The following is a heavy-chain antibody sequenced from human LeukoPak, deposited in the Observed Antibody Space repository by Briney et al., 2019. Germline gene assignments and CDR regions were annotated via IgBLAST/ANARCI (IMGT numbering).Heavy chain of an antibody. CDR2: IIPIFGTA. D-gene: IGHD2-15*01. CDR3: GRKAGDCGGGICYSIDY. V-gene: IGHV1-69*05. CDR1: GYTFTSYG. J-gene: IGHJ4*02. Sequence: SVKVSCKASGYTFTSYGISWVRQAPGQGLEWMGGIIPIFGTANYAQNFQGRVTITTDESTSTAYMEVSSLRSEDTAVYYCGRKAGDCGGGICYSIDYWGQGTLVTVSS.